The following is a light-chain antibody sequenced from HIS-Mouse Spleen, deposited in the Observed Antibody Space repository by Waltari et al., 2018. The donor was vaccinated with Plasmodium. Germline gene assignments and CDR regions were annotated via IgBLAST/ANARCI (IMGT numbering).Light chain of an antibody. V-gene: IGKV3-15*01. CDR3: QQYNNWPRGT. CDR2: GAS. J-gene: IGKJ1*01. CDR1: QSVSSN. Sequence: EIVMTQSPATLSVSPGERATLSCRASQSVSSNLAWYQQKPGQAPRLLIYGASTRATGIPARFSGSVSGTEITLTISSKQSEDFAVYYCQQYNNWPRGTFGQGTKVEIK.